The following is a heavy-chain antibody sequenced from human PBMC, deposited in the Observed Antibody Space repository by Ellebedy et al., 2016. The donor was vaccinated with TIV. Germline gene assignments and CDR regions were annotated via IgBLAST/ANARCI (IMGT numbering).Heavy chain of an antibody. J-gene: IGHJ4*02. CDR2: ISGSGGST. CDR3: ARDNGDWNYLYFDY. V-gene: IGHV3-23*01. D-gene: IGHD1-7*01. Sequence: GGSLRLXCAASGFTFSSYAMSWVRQAPGKGLEWVSAISGSGGSTYYADSVKGRFTISRDNSKNTLYLQMNSLRAEDTAVYYCARDNGDWNYLYFDYWGQGTLVTVSS. CDR1: GFTFSSYA.